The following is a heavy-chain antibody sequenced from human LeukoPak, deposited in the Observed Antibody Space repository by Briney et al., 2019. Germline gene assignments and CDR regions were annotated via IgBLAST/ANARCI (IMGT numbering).Heavy chain of an antibody. CDR2: IYYSGST. J-gene: IGHJ4*02. Sequence: PSETLSLTCTVSGGSISSYYWSWIRQPPGKGLEWIGYIYYSGSTNYNPSLKSRVTISVDTSKNQFSLKLSSVTAADTAVYYCARDSYGSGSYSSDYWGQGTLVTVSS. V-gene: IGHV4-59*01. CDR3: ARDSYGSGSYSSDY. CDR1: GGSISSYY. D-gene: IGHD3-10*01.